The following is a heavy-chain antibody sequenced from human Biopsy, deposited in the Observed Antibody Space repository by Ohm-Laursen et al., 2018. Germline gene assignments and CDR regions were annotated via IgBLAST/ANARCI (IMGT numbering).Heavy chain of an antibody. V-gene: IGHV1-2*02. D-gene: IGHD6-19*01. CDR3: ALQSVAQMKNFDY. CDR2: ISPKSGGT. Sequence: ASVKVSCKASGFSFTGYYIHWVRQTPGQGLEWMGCISPKSGGTNYAQKFQGNITMTKNTSMSTAYMEMSRLRSDDTAVYYCALQSVAQMKNFDYWGQGTLVTVSS. CDR1: GFSFTGYY. J-gene: IGHJ4*02.